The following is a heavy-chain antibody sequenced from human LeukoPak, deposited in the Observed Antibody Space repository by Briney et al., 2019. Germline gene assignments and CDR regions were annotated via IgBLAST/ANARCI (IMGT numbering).Heavy chain of an antibody. CDR3: AKVGGTTKGVWFDP. D-gene: IGHD1-1*01. J-gene: IGHJ5*02. CDR2: ISGSGGST. V-gene: IGHV3-23*01. Sequence: GGSLRLSCPASGFTFSSYAMSWVRQAPGKGLEWVSAISGSGGSTYYADSGKGRFTISRDNSKNTLYLQMNSLRAEDTAVYYCAKVGGTTKGVWFDPWGQGTLVTVPS. CDR1: GFTFSSYA.